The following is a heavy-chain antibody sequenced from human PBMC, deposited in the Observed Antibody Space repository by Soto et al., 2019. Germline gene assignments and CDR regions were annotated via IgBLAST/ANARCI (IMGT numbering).Heavy chain of an antibody. CDR3: ASSANVWFGELHYYGMDV. CDR2: INHSGST. Sequence: SETLSLTCAVYGGSFSGYYWSWIRQPPGKGLEWIGEINHSGSTNYNPSLKSRVTISVDTSKNQFSLKLSSVTAADTAVYYCASSANVWFGELHYYGMDVWGQGTTVTVSS. J-gene: IGHJ6*02. CDR1: GGSFSGYY. V-gene: IGHV4-34*01. D-gene: IGHD3-10*01.